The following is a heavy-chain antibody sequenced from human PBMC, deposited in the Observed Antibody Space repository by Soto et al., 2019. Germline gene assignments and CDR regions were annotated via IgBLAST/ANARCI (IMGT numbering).Heavy chain of an antibody. V-gene: IGHV4-4*02. CDR3: ARGGVPPSFLDY. J-gene: IGHJ4*02. D-gene: IGHD3-10*01. CDR2: IYHTGGT. Sequence: QVQLQESGPGLVKPSGTLSLTCVVSGDSISSRYWWSWVRQPPGKGLEWIGEIYHTGGTNYSPSLKRRVHLMLDKARNQVSLDVNSVAAADPAVDYCARGGVPPSFLDYWGLGTLVTVSS. CDR1: GDSISSRYW.